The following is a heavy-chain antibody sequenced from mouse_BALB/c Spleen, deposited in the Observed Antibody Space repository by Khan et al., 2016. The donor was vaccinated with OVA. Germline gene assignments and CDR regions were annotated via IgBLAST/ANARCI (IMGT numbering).Heavy chain of an antibody. CDR3: ARSDYYGSGLYAMKF. V-gene: IGHV1S41*01. J-gene: IGHJ4*01. D-gene: IGHD1-1*01. Sequence: DLVKPGASVKLSCKASGYTFTSYWINWIKQRPGQGLAWIGRIAPGSGSAYYNEMFKGKATLTVNTSSSTAYFQLNSLSSEDSAVCFCARSDYYGSGLYAMKFWGQKASVTVSS. CDR1: GYTFTSYW. CDR2: IAPGSGSA.